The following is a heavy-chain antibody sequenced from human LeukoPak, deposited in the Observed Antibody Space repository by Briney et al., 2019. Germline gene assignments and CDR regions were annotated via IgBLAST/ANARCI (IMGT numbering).Heavy chain of an antibody. V-gene: IGHV1-46*01. Sequence: ASVKVSCKASGYTFTGYYMHWVRQAPGQGLEWMGIINPSGGSTSYAQKFQGRVTMTRDTSTSTVYMELSSLRSEDTAVYYCARVRSWYGPFDYWGQGTLVTVSS. CDR3: ARVRSWYGPFDY. J-gene: IGHJ4*02. D-gene: IGHD6-13*01. CDR1: GYTFTGYY. CDR2: INPSGGST.